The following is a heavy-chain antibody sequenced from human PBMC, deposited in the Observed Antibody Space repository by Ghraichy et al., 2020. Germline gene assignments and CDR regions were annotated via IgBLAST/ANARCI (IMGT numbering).Heavy chain of an antibody. D-gene: IGHD2-2*01. Sequence: LSLTCVASGFTVSSSYVTWVRQAPGKGLEWVSVIYVGDKTYYADSVKGRFTISRDNPRNTLFLQMESLRPEDTAVYYCARATRGWFDPWGQGTLVTVSS. V-gene: IGHV3-53*01. CDR1: GFTVSSSY. J-gene: IGHJ5*02. CDR3: ARATRGWFDP. CDR2: IYVGDKT.